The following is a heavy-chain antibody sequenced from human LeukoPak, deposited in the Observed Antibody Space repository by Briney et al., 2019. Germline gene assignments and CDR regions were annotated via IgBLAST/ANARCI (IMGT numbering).Heavy chain of an antibody. J-gene: IGHJ4*02. CDR2: INPNSGGT. Sequence: SGKVSCKASGYTFTGYYMHWVRQAPGQGLEWMGRINPNSGGTNYAQKFQGRVTMTRDTSISTAYMELSRLRSDDTAVYYCAGIPRYSYGYWSDYCGQGTLVTVSS. CDR3: AGIPRYSYGYWSDY. CDR1: GYTFTGYY. D-gene: IGHD5-18*01. V-gene: IGHV1-2*06.